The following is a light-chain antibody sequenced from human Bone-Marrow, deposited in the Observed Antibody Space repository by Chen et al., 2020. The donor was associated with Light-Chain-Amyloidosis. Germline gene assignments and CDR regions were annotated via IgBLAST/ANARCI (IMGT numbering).Light chain of an antibody. V-gene: IGLV3-27*01. J-gene: IGLJ3*02. CDR2: KDT. CDR1: LLAKNY. CDR3: YSATDESLGV. Sequence: SYELTQPSSVSVSPGQTAKITCSGDLLAKNYVRWLQQKPGQAPVLVIYKDTERPSGIPERFSGSSSETTATLTVSGAQVDDEADYHCYSATDESLGVFGGGTRLTVL.